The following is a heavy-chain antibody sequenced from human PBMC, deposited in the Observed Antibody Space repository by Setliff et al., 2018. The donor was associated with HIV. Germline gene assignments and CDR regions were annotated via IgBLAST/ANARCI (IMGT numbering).Heavy chain of an antibody. CDR3: ARWRGQLWLRGAFDY. J-gene: IGHJ4*02. D-gene: IGHD5-18*01. CDR1: EFAFSSYN. Sequence: GGSLRLSCAASEFAFSSYNMNWVRQAPGKGLEWGSSISSSSDTYTYYADSVKGRCTISRNNAKNTHYLQMNSLRAEDTAVYYCARWRGQLWLRGAFDYWGLGTLVTVSS. V-gene: IGHV3-21*06. CDR2: ISSSSDTYT.